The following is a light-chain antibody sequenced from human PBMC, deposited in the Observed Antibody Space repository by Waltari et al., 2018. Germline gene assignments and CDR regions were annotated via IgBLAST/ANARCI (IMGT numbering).Light chain of an antibody. J-gene: IGLJ3*02. CDR1: ALSKQY. V-gene: IGLV3-25*03. Sequence: SYELTQPPSVSVSPGQTARITCSADALSKQYAYWYQQKPGQAPVLVIYKDSERPSGIPERFSGSSSGTTVTLTISGVQAEDEADYYCQSADSSGTYPNWVFGGGTKLTVL. CDR2: KDS. CDR3: QSADSSGTYPNWV.